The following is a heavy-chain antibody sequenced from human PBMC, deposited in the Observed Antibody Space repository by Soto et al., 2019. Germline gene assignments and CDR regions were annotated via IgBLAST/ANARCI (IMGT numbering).Heavy chain of an antibody. CDR3: VKDQYVVWGLWIFDY. D-gene: IGHD3-16*01. Sequence: EVQVLESGGGLVQPGGSLRLSCAASGFTFSNYAMSWVRQAPGKGLEWVSSISGSGGITYYADSVKGRFTISRDSFKSTVYLQMNSLRAEDTALYYCVKDQYVVWGLWIFDYWGQGTLVTVSS. CDR1: GFTFSNYA. J-gene: IGHJ4*02. V-gene: IGHV3-23*01. CDR2: ISGSGGIT.